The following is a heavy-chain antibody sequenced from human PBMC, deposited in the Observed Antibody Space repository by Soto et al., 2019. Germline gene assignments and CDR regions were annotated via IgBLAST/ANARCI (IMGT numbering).Heavy chain of an antibody. V-gene: IGHV3-15*07. J-gene: IGHJ4*01. CDR2: IKSKTDGGTT. CDR3: TTDSYSTIIIVRFDY. Sequence: GGSLRLSCAASGFTCSNAWINWVRQAPGKGLEWVGRIKSKTDGGTTDYAEPVKGRFAISRDDSNNMVYLQMNSLKVEDTAVYYCTTDSYSTIIIVRFDYWGHGTLVTVSS. D-gene: IGHD3-22*01. CDR1: GFTCSNAW.